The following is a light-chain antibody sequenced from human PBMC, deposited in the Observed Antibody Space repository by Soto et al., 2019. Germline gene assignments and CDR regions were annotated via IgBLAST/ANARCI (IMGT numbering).Light chain of an antibody. Sequence: DIQMTQSPPSRSASVGDRVTITCRASQDISNYLAWYQQRPGKVPRLLIYAASTLQSGVPSRFSGSGSGTDFTLTISSLLPEDAATYYCQNLDSAAFTFGPGTKVDIK. CDR2: AAS. J-gene: IGKJ3*01. CDR3: QNLDSAAFT. CDR1: QDISNY. V-gene: IGKV1-27*01.